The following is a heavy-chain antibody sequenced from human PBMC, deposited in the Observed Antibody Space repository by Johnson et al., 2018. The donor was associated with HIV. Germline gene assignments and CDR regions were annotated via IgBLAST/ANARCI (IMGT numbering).Heavy chain of an antibody. D-gene: IGHD1-7*01. Sequence: QVHLVESGGGVVQPGRSLRLSCAASGFTFSSYGMHWVRQAPGKGLEWVAVIWYDGSNKYYADSVKGRFTISRDNSKNTLYLQMNSLRAEDTAVYYCAKYKDNLNYGAFDIWGQGTMVTVSS. CDR1: GFTFSSYG. CDR2: IWYDGSNK. J-gene: IGHJ3*02. V-gene: IGHV3-33*06. CDR3: AKYKDNLNYGAFDI.